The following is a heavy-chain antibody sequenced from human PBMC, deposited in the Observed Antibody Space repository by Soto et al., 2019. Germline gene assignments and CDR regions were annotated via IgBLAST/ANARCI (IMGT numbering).Heavy chain of an antibody. Sequence: ASETLSLTCAVYGGSFSGYYWSWIRQPPGKGLKCIGEINHSGSTNYNPSLKSRVTISVDTSKNQFSLKLSSVTAADTAVYYCARCRCPQNYLCRCRKYFDYWGQGTLVTVSS. CDR3: ARCRCPQNYLCRCRKYFDY. CDR2: INHSGST. D-gene: IGHD1-7*01. CDR1: GGSFSGYY. V-gene: IGHV4-34*01. J-gene: IGHJ4*02.